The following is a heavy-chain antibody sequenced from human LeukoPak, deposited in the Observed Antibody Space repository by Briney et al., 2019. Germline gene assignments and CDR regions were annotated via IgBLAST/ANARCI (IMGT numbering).Heavy chain of an antibody. D-gene: IGHD7-27*01. CDR2: TYYKSKWYN. CDR3: ARDGSSNWGSYDV. Sequence: SQTLSLTCAISGDSVSSNNAAWNWIRQSPSRGLEWLGRTYYKSKWYNDYTVSVKSRITINPDTSKNQFSLQLNSVTPEDTAVYYCARDGSSNWGSYDVWGRGTLVTVSS. J-gene: IGHJ2*01. V-gene: IGHV6-1*01. CDR1: GDSVSSNNAA.